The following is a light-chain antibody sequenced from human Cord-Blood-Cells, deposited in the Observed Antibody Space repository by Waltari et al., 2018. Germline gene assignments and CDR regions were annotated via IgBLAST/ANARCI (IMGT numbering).Light chain of an antibody. J-gene: IGLJ2*01. CDR3: QSYDSSLSGSVV. V-gene: IGLV1-40*01. CDR2: GNS. CDR1: SSNIGAGSD. Sequence: QSVLTQPPSVSGAPGQRVTLSCTGSSSNIGAGSDVHWYQQLPGTAPKLLIYGNSNRPSGDPDRFSGSKAGTSASLAITGLQAEDEADYDCQSYDSSLSGSVVFGGGTKLTVL.